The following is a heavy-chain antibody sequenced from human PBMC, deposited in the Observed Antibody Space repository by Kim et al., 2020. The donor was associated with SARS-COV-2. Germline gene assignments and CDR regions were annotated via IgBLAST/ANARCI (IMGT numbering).Heavy chain of an antibody. V-gene: IGHV3-30*04. CDR3: ARQGVRGPTYWFDP. D-gene: IGHD3-10*01. CDR1: GFTFSSYA. Sequence: GGSLRLSCAASGFTFSSYAMLWVRQAPGKGLVWVAVISFDGSNKYYGDSVKGRFTVSRDNSKNTLYLQMNSLRAEDTAVYYCARQGVRGPTYWFDPWGQGTLVTVPS. J-gene: IGHJ5*02. CDR2: ISFDGSNK.